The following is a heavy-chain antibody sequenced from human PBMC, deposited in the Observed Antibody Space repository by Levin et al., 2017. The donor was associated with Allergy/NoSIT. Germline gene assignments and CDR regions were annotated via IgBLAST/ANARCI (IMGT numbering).Heavy chain of an antibody. V-gene: IGHV4-59*01. J-gene: IGHJ4*02. CDR1: GGSTSSSFY. Sequence: SQTLSLTCSVSGGSTSSSFYWTWIRQPPGKGLEWIGYIYSSGTTKYNPSLQSRLTISVDTSENEFSLRLKSVTAADTAVYYCARGSVLTGLEYWGQGALVTVSS. D-gene: IGHD3-9*01. CDR3: ARGSVLTGLEY. CDR2: IYSSGTT.